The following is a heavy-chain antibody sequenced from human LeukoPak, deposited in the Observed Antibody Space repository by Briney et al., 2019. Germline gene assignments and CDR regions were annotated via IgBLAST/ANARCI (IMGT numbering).Heavy chain of an antibody. CDR2: ISSSGSTI. V-gene: IGHV3-48*03. D-gene: IGHD6-13*01. J-gene: IGHJ4*02. CDR1: GFTFSSYE. CDR3: ARDSGYSSSWYSVEFDY. Sequence: GGSLRLSCAASGFTFSSYEMNWVRQAPGKGLEWVSYISSSGSTIYYADSVKGRFTISRDNAKNSLYLQMNSLRAEDTAVYYCARDSGYSSSWYSVEFDYWGQGTMVTVSS.